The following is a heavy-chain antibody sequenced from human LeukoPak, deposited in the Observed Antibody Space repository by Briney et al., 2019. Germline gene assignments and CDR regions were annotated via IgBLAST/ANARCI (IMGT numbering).Heavy chain of an antibody. D-gene: IGHD2-15*01. CDR2: ISYDGSNK. V-gene: IGHV3-30-3*01. J-gene: IGHJ4*02. CDR1: GFSFSSYA. CDR3: ATVTYCSGGSCYGDFDY. Sequence: AGGSLRLSCAASGFSFSSYAMHWVRQAPGKGLEWVAVISYDGSNKYYADSVKGRFTISRDNAKNTLYLQMNSLRAEDTAVYYCATVTYCSGGSCYGDFDYWGQGTLVTVSS.